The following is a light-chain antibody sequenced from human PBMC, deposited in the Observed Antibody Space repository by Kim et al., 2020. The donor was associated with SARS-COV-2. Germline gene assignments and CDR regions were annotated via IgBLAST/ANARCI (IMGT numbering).Light chain of an antibody. CDR1: SSDVYDYNY. CDR3: SSYTSSSGLMV. Sequence: QSALTQPASVSGSPGQSITISCTGTSSDVYDYNYVSWYQQHPGKAPKLMIYEVTKRPSGVSYRFSGSKSGNTASLTISGLQAEDEADYYCSSYTSSSGLMVFGGGTQLTVL. CDR2: EVT. V-gene: IGLV2-14*01. J-gene: IGLJ3*02.